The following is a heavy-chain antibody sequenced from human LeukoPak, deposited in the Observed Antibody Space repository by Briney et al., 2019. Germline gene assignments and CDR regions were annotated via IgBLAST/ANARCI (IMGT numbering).Heavy chain of an antibody. V-gene: IGHV3-15*01. CDR2: IKSKTDGGTT. J-gene: IGHJ4*02. D-gene: IGHD2-2*01. Sequence: GGSLRLSCAASGFTFINAWMSWVRQAPGKGLEWVCPIKSKTDGGTTDYAATVKGRFTISRDDSKNTLYLQMNSLKTEDTAVYYCTTAGIAEVPAADYFDYWGQGTLVTVSS. CDR3: TTAGIAEVPAADYFDY. CDR1: GFTFINAW.